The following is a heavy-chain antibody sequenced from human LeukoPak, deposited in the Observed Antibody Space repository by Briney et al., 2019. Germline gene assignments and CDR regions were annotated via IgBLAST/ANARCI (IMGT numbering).Heavy chain of an antibody. CDR2: IIPIFGTA. D-gene: IGHD5-18*01. Sequence: GASVKVSCKASGGAFSSYAISWVRQAPGQGLEWMGGIIPIFGTANYAQKFQGRVTITADESTSTAYMELSSPRSEDTAVYYCATYVDTAMVVDAFDIWGQGTMVTVSS. CDR1: GGAFSSYA. CDR3: ATYVDTAMVVDAFDI. J-gene: IGHJ3*02. V-gene: IGHV1-69*01.